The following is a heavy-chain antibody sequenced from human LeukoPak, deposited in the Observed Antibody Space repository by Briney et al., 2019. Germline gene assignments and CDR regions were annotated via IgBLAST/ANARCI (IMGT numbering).Heavy chain of an antibody. J-gene: IGHJ3*02. D-gene: IGHD4-11*01. CDR2: INPNSGGT. CDR1: GYTFTGYY. CDR3: ARSGFDYKGAFDI. V-gene: IGHV1-2*02. Sequence: ASVKVSCKASGYTFTGYYMHWVRQAPGQGLEWMGWINPNSGGTNYAQKFQGRVTMTRVTSISTAYMELSRLRSDDTAVYYCARSGFDYKGAFDIWGQGTMVTVSS.